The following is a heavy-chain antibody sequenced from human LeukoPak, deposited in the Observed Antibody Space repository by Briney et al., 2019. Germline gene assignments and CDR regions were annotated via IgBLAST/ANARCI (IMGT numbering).Heavy chain of an antibody. J-gene: IGHJ4*02. V-gene: IGHV4-59*08. Sequence: PSETLSITCTVSGGSISSYYWSWIRQPPGKGLEWIGYIYYSGSTNYNPSLKSRVTISVDTSKNQFSLKLSSVTAADTAVYYCARYKVNDYGDPNFDYWGQGTLVTVSS. D-gene: IGHD4-17*01. CDR1: GGSISSYY. CDR3: ARYKVNDYGDPNFDY. CDR2: IYYSGST.